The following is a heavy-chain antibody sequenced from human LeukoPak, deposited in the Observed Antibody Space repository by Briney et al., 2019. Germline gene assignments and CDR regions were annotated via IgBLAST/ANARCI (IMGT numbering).Heavy chain of an antibody. Sequence: GGSLRLSCAASGFTFSSYGMHWVRQAPGKGLEWVAVISYDGSNKYYADSVKGRFTISRDNSKNTLYLQMNSLRAEDTAVYYCAKGVRVHYYYYGMDVWGQGTTVIVSS. CDR3: AKGVRVHYYYYGMDV. V-gene: IGHV3-30*18. CDR2: ISYDGSNK. D-gene: IGHD2-8*02. CDR1: GFTFSSYG. J-gene: IGHJ6*02.